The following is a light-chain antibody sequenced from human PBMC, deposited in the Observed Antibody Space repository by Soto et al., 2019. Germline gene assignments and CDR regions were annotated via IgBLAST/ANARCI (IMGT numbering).Light chain of an antibody. J-gene: IGKJ5*01. CDR1: EILVHSDGIAY. CDR2: KVS. CDR3: TQAPPWPIP. V-gene: IGKV2-30*02. Sequence: EVVMTQAPLSLPVTLGQPASISRSSNEILVHSDGIAYFSWFQQRPGRSPRRLIYKVSNRESGVPARFSGSGSGTASALKIRRVQAADVAAYSCTQAPPWPIPFAQGTRREIK.